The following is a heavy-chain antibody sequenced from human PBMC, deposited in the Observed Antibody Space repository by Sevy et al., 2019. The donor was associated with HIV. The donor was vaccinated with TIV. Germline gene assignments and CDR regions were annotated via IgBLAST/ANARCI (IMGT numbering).Heavy chain of an antibody. J-gene: IGHJ6*02. CDR2: ISGSGGST. Sequence: GGSLRLSCVASGLTFSSYSMKWVRQAPGKGLEWVSSISGSGGSTYYADSVKGRFTISRDNSKNTLYLQMNSLRAEDTAVYYCAKESYGSEDIVVVPAAHTWGVWGQGTTVTVSS. V-gene: IGHV3-23*01. CDR3: AKESYGSEDIVVVPAAHTWGV. D-gene: IGHD2-2*01. CDR1: GLTFSSYS.